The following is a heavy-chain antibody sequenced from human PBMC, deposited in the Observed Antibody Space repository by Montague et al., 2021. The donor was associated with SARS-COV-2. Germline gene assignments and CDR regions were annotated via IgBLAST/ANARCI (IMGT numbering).Heavy chain of an antibody. V-gene: IGHV3-30*04. J-gene: IGHJ4*02. Sequence: SLRLSCAASGFTFSSYAMHWVRQAPGKGLEWAAVISYDGSNKYYADSVKGRFTISRDNSKNTLYLQMNSLRAGDTAVYYCARDLAVVAATPFDYWGQGTLVTVSS. CDR1: GFTFSSYA. D-gene: IGHD2-15*01. CDR2: ISYDGSNK. CDR3: ARDLAVVAATPFDY.